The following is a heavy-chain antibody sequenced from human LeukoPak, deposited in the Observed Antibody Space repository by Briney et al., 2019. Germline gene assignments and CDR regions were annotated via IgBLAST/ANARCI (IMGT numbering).Heavy chain of an antibody. D-gene: IGHD2-15*01. CDR3: AKTTFAVEAATPLDY. Sequence: GGSLRLSCAASGFTFSSYAMSWVRQAPGKGLEWVSAISGSGGSTYYADSVKGRFTISRDNSKNTLYLQMNSLRAEDTALYYCAKTTFAVEAATPLDYWGQGTLVTVSS. CDR2: ISGSGGST. V-gene: IGHV3-23*01. J-gene: IGHJ4*02. CDR1: GFTFSSYA.